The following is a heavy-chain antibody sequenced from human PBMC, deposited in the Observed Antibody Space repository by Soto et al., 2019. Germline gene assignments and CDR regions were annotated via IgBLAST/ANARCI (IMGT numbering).Heavy chain of an antibody. V-gene: IGHV1-18*01. CDR2: ISAYNGNT. CDR3: ARSYCGGDCYAKDFDY. Sequence: ASVKVSCKASGYTFTSYGISWVRQAPGQGLEWMGWISAYNGNTNYAQKLQGRVTMTTDTSTSTAYMELRSLRSDDTAVYYCARSYCGGDCYAKDFDYWGQGTLVTVPQ. D-gene: IGHD2-21*02. J-gene: IGHJ4*02. CDR1: GYTFTSYG.